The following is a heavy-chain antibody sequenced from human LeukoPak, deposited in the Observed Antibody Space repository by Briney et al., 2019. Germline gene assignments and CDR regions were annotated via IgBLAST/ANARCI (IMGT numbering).Heavy chain of an antibody. CDR3: VRPDRIFGVPAAFDA. D-gene: IGHD3-3*02. V-gene: IGHV1-69*13. CDR1: GGSFSDYP. J-gene: IGHJ3*01. Sequence: SVKVSCKASGGSFSDYPINWVRQAPGQGLEWMGGIIPKYSASNYAQAFQGRVTITADESTNTVYMEMSGLRPDDTAVYYCVRPDRIFGVPAAFDAWGQGTLVAVSS. CDR2: IIPKYSAS.